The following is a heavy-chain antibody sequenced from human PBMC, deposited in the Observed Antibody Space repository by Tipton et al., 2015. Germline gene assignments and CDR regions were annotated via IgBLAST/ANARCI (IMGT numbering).Heavy chain of an antibody. D-gene: IGHD6-6*01. V-gene: IGHV4-61*01. CDR1: GGSVSSGSSYH. J-gene: IGHJ4*02. Sequence: GLVKPSETLSLICTVSGGSVSSGSSYHWSWIRQPPGKELEWIGYIQYSGSTNYNPSLKSRVTISVDTSKNQLSLKLSSVTAADTAVYYCATGRSIAARPFDYWGQGTLVTVST. CDR2: IQYSGST. CDR3: ATGRSIAARPFDY.